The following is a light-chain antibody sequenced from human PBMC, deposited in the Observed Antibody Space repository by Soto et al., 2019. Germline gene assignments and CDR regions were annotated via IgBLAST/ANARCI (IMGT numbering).Light chain of an antibody. CDR2: GAF. CDR1: QSVSSN. CDR3: QQYNDWPLT. Sequence: EIVMTKSPATLSVSPGERVTLSCRASQSVSSNLAWYQQKPGQAPSLLIYGAFTRATGIPARFSGTGSGTEFTLTISSLQSEDFALYYCQQYNDWPLTFGQGTKVDI. V-gene: IGKV3-15*01. J-gene: IGKJ1*01.